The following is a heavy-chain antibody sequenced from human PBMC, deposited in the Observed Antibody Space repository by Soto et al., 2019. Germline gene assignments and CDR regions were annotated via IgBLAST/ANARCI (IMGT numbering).Heavy chain of an antibody. CDR3: AREGNLGRWIQPLDS. V-gene: IGHV4-59*01. D-gene: IGHD2-2*03. CDR2: IYYGRST. Sequence: SETLSLTCTVSGGSISPYYWSWIRQPPGKGLEWVGYIYYGRSTSYNPSLKSRVTMSVDTSKNHFSLKLISVTTADTAVYFCAREGNLGRWIQPLDSWGQGTLVTVSS. J-gene: IGHJ4*02. CDR1: GGSISPYY.